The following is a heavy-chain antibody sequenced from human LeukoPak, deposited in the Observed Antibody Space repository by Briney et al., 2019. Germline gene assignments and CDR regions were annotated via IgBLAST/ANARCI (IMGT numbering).Heavy chain of an antibody. D-gene: IGHD2-21*01. CDR2: ISSSGSTI. J-gene: IGHJ4*02. CDR3: ARGSNSALDY. Sequence: GGSLSLSCAAFGFTFSSYEMNWVRQAPGKGLEWVSYISSSGSTIYYADSVKGRFTISRDNAKNSLYLQMNSLRAEDTAVYYCARGSNSALDYWGQGTLVTVSS. CDR1: GFTFSSYE. V-gene: IGHV3-48*03.